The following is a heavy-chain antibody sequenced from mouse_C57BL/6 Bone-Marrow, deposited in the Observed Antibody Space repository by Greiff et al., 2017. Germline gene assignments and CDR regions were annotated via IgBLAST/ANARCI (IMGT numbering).Heavy chain of an antibody. CDR3: ARFYDYDYYAMDY. Sequence: EVKLLESGPGLAKPSQTLSLSCSATGYSITSDYWNWIRKFPGNKLEYMGYISYSGSTYYNPSLKSRISITRDTSKNQYYLQLNTGTTEDTATYDCARFYDYDYYAMDYWGQGTSVTVSS. CDR1: GYSITSDY. J-gene: IGHJ4*01. CDR2: ISYSGST. D-gene: IGHD2-4*01. V-gene: IGHV3-8*01.